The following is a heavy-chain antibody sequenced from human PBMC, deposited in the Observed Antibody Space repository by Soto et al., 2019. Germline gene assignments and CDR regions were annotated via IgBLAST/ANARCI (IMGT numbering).Heavy chain of an antibody. V-gene: IGHV1-3*01. CDR3: ARRGRKGYDSSGGFDP. CDR2: INAGNGNT. J-gene: IGHJ5*02. CDR1: GYTFTSYA. D-gene: IGHD3-22*01. Sequence: ASVTVSCKASGYTFTSYAMHWVRQAPGQRLEWMGWINAGNGNTKYSQKFQGRVTITRDTSAGTAYMELSSLRSEDTAVYYCARRGRKGYDSSGGFDPWGQGTLVTVSS.